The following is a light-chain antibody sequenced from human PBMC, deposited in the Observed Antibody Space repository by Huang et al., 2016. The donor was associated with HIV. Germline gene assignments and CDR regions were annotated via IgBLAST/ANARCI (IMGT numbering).Light chain of an antibody. V-gene: IGKV3-20*01. CDR1: QFVANAY. CDR3: QQCGSPTWT. J-gene: IGKJ1*01. CDR2: GAS. Sequence: EIVLTQSPGTLSLSPGDRATLSCRASQFVANAYVAWYQHKPGQSPRLRLYGASMRASGIPDRFSGSGFGTDFTLTISRLEPDDFAVYFCQQCGSPTWTFGQGTKVEIK.